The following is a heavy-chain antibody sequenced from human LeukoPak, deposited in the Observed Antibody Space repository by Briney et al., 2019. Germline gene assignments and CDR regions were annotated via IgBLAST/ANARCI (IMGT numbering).Heavy chain of an antibody. CDR3: ARDRGGRTGLDD. CDR1: GITLSTYW. J-gene: IGHJ4*02. V-gene: IGHV3-7*04. D-gene: IGHD2-15*01. CDR2: IKEDGSEK. Sequence: PGGSLRLSCAGSGITLSTYWMSWVRQAPGKGLEWVAFIKEDGSEKYYVDSVKGRFTISRDNAENSLYLQMNSLRAEDTAVYYCARDRGGRTGLDDWGQGTLVTVSS.